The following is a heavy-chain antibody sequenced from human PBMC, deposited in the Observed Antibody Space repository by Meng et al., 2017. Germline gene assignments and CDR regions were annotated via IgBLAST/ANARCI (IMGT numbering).Heavy chain of an antibody. CDR1: GGSISIRNW. Sequence: QGQLQESGPGLWKPSGTLSLTCAVTGGSISIRNWWSWVRQPPGKGLEWIGEIYHSGSTNYNPSLKSRVTISVDKSKNQFSLKLSSVTAADTAVYYCARGTDYGDYYFDYWGQGTLVTVSS. CDR3: ARGTDYGDYYFDY. CDR2: IYHSGST. J-gene: IGHJ4*02. V-gene: IGHV4-4*02. D-gene: IGHD4-17*01.